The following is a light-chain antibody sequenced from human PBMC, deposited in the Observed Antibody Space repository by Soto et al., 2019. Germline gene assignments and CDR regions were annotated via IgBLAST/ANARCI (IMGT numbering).Light chain of an antibody. J-gene: IGKJ2*01. CDR1: QSISSW. Sequence: DIQMTQSPSTLSASVGDRVTIACRASQSISSWLAWYQQKPGKAPKLLIYDASSLESGVPSRFRGSGSGTEFTLTISSMQHDDFTTYYCQKYNSYPYTFGQGTKLEIK. CDR3: QKYNSYPYT. V-gene: IGKV1-5*01. CDR2: DAS.